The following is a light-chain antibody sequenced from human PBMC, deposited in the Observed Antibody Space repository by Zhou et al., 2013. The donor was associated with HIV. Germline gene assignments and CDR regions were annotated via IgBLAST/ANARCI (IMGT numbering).Light chain of an antibody. J-gene: IGKJ1*01. CDR3: MQVTHFPWT. Sequence: ALAQSPLSLPVTLGEPAAISCTSSQSLVYTDGNTYLNWYQQKPGQSPRRLIYKVSNRDSGVPDRFSGSGAGTDFTLKISRVEAEDVGVYYCMQVTHFPWTFGQGTKVEIK. CDR1: QSLVYTDGNTY. CDR2: KVS. V-gene: IGKV2-30*01.